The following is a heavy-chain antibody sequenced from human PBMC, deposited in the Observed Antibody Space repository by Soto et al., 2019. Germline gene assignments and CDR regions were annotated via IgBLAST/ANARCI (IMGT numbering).Heavy chain of an antibody. CDR1: GYTFTSYG. V-gene: IGHV1-18*01. Sequence: ASVKVSCKASGYTFTSYGIIWVRQAPGQGLEWMGWISAYNGNTNYAQKLQGRVTMTTDTSTSTAYMELRSLRSDDTAVYYCARLPGGYYYYYYMDVWGKGTTVTVSS. CDR2: ISAYNGNT. CDR3: ARLPGGYYYYYYMDV. J-gene: IGHJ6*03.